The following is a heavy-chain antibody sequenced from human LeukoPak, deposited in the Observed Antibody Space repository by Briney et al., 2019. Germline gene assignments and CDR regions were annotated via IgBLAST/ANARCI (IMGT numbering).Heavy chain of an antibody. Sequence: GGSLRLSCAASGFTFSGIWMTWVRQAPGKGLEWVANIKQDGREKYYVDSVKGRFTISRDSAKNSLYLQVNSLRAEDAAVYYCARADYYGSGSYYPSDYWGQGTLVTVSS. CDR2: IKQDGREK. V-gene: IGHV3-7*01. J-gene: IGHJ4*02. D-gene: IGHD3-10*01. CDR3: ARADYYGSGSYYPSDY. CDR1: GFTFSGIW.